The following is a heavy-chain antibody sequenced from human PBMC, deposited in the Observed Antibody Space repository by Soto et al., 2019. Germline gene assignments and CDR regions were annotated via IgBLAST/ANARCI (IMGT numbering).Heavy chain of an antibody. CDR3: ARDLGPLGAFDI. CDR1: GFTFSSYW. J-gene: IGHJ3*02. V-gene: IGHV3-7*01. Sequence: GASVKVSCAASGFTFSSYWMSWVRQAPGKGLEWVANINQDGSEKYYVDSVKGRFTITRDNATNSLYLQMNSLRAEDTAVYYCARDLGPLGAFDIWGQGTMVTVSS. CDR2: INQDGSEK.